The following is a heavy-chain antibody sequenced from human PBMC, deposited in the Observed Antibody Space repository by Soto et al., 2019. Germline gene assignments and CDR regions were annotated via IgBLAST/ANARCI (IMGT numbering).Heavy chain of an antibody. CDR2: IYYSGST. V-gene: IGHV4-30-4*01. CDR1: GGSISSGDYY. D-gene: IGHD4-17*01. Sequence: PSETLSLTCTVSGGSISSGDYYWSWIRQPPGKGLEWIGYIYYSGSTYYNPSLKSRVTISVDTSKNQFSLKLSSVTAADTAVCYCARTTYGVLYGVDVWGQGTTVTVSS. CDR3: ARTTYGVLYGVDV. J-gene: IGHJ6*02.